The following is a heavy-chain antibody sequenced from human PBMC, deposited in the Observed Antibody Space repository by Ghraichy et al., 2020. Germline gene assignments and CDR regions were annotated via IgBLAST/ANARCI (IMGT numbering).Heavy chain of an antibody. Sequence: SLNISCAASGFTFDDYAMHWVRQAPGKGLEWVSGISWNSGSIGYADSVKGRFTISRDNAKNSLYLQMNSLRAEDTALYYCAKADHQWEMATITSYYFDYWGQGTLVTVSS. J-gene: IGHJ4*02. CDR3: AKADHQWEMATITSYYFDY. CDR2: ISWNSGSI. CDR1: GFTFDDYA. V-gene: IGHV3-9*01. D-gene: IGHD5-24*01.